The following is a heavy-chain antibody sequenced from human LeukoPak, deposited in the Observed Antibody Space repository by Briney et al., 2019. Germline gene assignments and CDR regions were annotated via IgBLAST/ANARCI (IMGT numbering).Heavy chain of an antibody. CDR1: GYTFTSYD. V-gene: IGHV1-8*03. D-gene: IGHD1-14*01. CDR3: ARGRKAHRKTPNWFDP. CDR2: MNPNSGNT. J-gene: IGHJ5*02. Sequence: EASVKVSCKASGYTFTSYDINWVRQATGQGLEWMGWMNPNSGNTGYTQKFQGRVTITRNTSISTAYMELSSLRSEDTAVYYCARGRKAHRKTPNWFDPWGQGTLVTVSS.